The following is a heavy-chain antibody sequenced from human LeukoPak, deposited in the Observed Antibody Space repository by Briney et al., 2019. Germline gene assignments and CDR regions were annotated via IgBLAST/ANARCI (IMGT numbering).Heavy chain of an antibody. D-gene: IGHD5-24*01. CDR2: IYYNLST. CDR1: GDTIDTRHFY. Sequence: SETLSLTCIVSGDTIDTRHFYWTWIRQPPGKGLEWIGSIYYNLSTSYNPSLLSRGTISVDTSKSQFSLRLTSVTAADTAMYYCAKGGDAYKVGNYWGPGTMVTVSS. V-gene: IGHV4-39*07. CDR3: AKGGDAYKVGNY. J-gene: IGHJ1*01.